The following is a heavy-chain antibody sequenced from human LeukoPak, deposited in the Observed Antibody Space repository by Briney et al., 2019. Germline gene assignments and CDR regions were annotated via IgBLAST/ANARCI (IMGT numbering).Heavy chain of an antibody. CDR2: INDSGTT. V-gene: IGHV4-34*01. D-gene: IGHD3-10*01. Sequence: SETLSLTCAVYGGSFSGYYWSWIRQPPGKGLEWIGEINDSGTTNYNPSLKSRLTISEDTYRNQFSLTLSSVTAADTAVYFCARSGRYQIYCGRGTLVTVSS. CDR1: GGSFSGYY. CDR3: ARSGRYQIY. J-gene: IGHJ4*02.